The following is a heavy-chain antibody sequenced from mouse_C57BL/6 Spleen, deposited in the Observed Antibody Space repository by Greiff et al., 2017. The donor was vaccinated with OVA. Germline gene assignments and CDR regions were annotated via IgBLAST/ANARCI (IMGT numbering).Heavy chain of an antibody. CDR3: ARERAGGSSYVFDY. J-gene: IGHJ2*01. CDR2: INPGSGGT. CDR1: GYAFTNYL. Sequence: QVQLKQSGAELVRPGTSVKVSCKASGYAFTNYLIEWVKQRPGQGLEWIGVINPGSGGTNYNEKFKGKATLTADKSSSTAYMQLSSLTSEDSAVYFCARERAGGSSYVFDYWGQGTTLTVSS. D-gene: IGHD1-1*01. V-gene: IGHV1-54*01.